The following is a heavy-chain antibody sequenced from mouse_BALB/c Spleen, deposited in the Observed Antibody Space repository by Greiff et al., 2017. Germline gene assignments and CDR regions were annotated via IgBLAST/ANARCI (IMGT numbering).Heavy chain of an antibody. V-gene: IGHV7-3*02. CDR1: GFTFTDYY. CDR3: AREDGYYAMDY. Sequence: EVQLVESGGGLVQPGGSLRLSCATSGFTFTDYYMSWVRQPPGKALEWLGFIRNKANGYTTEYSASVKGRFTISRDNSQSILYLQMNTLRAEDSATYYCAREDGYYAMDYWGQGTSVTVSS. D-gene: IGHD2-3*01. CDR2: IRNKANGYTT. J-gene: IGHJ4*01.